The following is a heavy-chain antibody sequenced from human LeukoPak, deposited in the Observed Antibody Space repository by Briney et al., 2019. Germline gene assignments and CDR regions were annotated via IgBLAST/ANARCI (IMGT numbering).Heavy chain of an antibody. CDR3: AHRQYLYNSWDTGYFDH. CDR1: GFSLSTHGVG. V-gene: IGHV2-5*02. Sequence: SGPTLVNPTQTLTLTCTFSGFSLSTHGVGVAWVRQPPGKALEFLLFIYWDDDKRYSPSLKSRLTVTKDTSKNQVVLTMTNMDPVDTATYYCAHRQYLYNSWDTGYFDHWGQGALVTVSS. CDR2: IYWDDDK. J-gene: IGHJ4*02. D-gene: IGHD1-14*01.